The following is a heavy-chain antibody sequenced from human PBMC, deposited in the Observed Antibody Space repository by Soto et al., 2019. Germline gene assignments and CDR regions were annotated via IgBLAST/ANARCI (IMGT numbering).Heavy chain of an antibody. Sequence: SETLSLTCTVSGCSISSGGYYWTWIRQHPGKGLEWIGYNYYSGITYYNPSLKSRVTISLDTSKNQFSLKLSSVTAADTAVYYCARGSSIAGPSYGKDVSGQATTVTVTS. D-gene: IGHD6-6*01. V-gene: IGHV4-31*03. CDR3: ARGSSIAGPSYGKDV. J-gene: IGHJ6*02. CDR1: GCSISSGGYY. CDR2: NYYSGIT.